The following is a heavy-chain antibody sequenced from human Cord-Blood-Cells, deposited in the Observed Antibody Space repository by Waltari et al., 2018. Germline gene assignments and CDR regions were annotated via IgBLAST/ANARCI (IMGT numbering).Heavy chain of an antibody. D-gene: IGHD3-10*01. Sequence: QVQLQQWGAGLLKPSETLSLTCAVYGGSFSGYYWSWIRQPPGKGLEWIGEINQSGSTNYNPSLKSRVTISVDTSKNQFSLKLSSVTAADTAVYYCASRYDGSGNPTNWFDPWGQGTLVTVSS. CDR2: INQSGST. J-gene: IGHJ5*02. V-gene: IGHV4-34*01. CDR3: ASRYDGSGNPTNWFDP. CDR1: GGSFSGYY.